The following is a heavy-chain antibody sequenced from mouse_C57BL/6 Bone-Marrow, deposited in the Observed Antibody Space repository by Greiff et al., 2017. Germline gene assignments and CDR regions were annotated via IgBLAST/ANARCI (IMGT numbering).Heavy chain of an antibody. CDR3: SSFDDDYFDF. V-gene: IGHV14-4*01. CDR1: GFNIKDDS. CDR2: IYPGIGDT. D-gene: IGHD2-3*01. Sequence: VQLQQSGAELVRPGASVKLSCTASGFNIKDDSIHWVKQRPEQGLEWIGWIYPGIGDTEYAAKFQGKATITSDTSSNTAYLQLSSLTSEDTAVYYCSSFDDDYFDFWGQGTPLTVAS. J-gene: IGHJ2*01.